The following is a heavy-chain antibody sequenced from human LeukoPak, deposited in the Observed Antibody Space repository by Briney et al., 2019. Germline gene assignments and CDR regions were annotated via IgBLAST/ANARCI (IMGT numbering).Heavy chain of an antibody. CDR1: GFTFSSYW. CDR3: ARYYDGSTYQDAFDI. J-gene: IGHJ3*02. D-gene: IGHD3-22*01. Sequence: PGGSLRLSCAASGFTFSSYWMSWVRQAPGKGLEWVANIKRDGSEKYYYVDSVKGRFTISRDNAKNSLYLQMNSLRAEDTAVYYCARYYDGSTYQDAFDIWGQGTMVTVSS. CDR2: IKRDGSEK. V-gene: IGHV3-7*01.